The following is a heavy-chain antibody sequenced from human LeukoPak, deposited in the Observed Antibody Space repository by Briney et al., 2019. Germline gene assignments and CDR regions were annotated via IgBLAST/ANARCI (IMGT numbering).Heavy chain of an antibody. D-gene: IGHD2-21*02. V-gene: IGHV4-34*01. CDR1: GGSFSGYY. CDR3: ARGHVVVTAKSFDY. Sequence: ASETLSLTCAVYGGSFSGYYWSWIRQPPGKGLEWIGEVNHSGSTNYNPSLKSRGTISVDTSKNQFSLKLSSVTAADTAVYYCARGHVVVTAKSFDYWGQGTLVTVSS. J-gene: IGHJ4*02. CDR2: VNHSGST.